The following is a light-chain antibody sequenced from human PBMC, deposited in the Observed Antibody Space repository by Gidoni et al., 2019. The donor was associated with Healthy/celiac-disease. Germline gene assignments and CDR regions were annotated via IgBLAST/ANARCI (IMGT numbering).Light chain of an antibody. CDR1: QSVLYSSNNKNY. J-gene: IGKJ3*01. Sequence: DIVMTQSPDSLSLSLGERATINCKSSQSVLYSSNNKNYLAWYQQKPGQPPKLLIYWASTRESGVPDRFSGSGAGTDFTLTISSLQAEDVAVYYCQQYYSTPGTFGHGTKVEIK. V-gene: IGKV4-1*01. CDR3: QQYYSTPGT. CDR2: WAS.